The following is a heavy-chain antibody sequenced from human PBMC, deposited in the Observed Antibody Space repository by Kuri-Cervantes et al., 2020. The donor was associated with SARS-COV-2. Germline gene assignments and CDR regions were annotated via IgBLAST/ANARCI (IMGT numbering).Heavy chain of an antibody. CDR1: GGSISSGDYS. Sequence: SETLSLTCAVSGGSISSGDYSWSWIRQPPGKGLEWIGDIYHSGSTYYNPSLKSRVTISVDRSKNQFSLKLSSVTAADTAVYYRARYGTKGSYDYVWGSYRFGSPVFDYWGQGTLVTVSS. CDR2: IYHSGST. CDR3: ARYGTKGSYDYVWGSYRFGSPVFDY. V-gene: IGHV4-30-2*01. D-gene: IGHD3-16*02. J-gene: IGHJ4*02.